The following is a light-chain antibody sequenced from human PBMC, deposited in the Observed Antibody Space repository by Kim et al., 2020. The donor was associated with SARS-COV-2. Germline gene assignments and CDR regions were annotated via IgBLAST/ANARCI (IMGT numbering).Light chain of an antibody. CDR3: CSYAGTYSYV. Sequence: GQSVTISCTGTGSDVGGYDYVSWYQQHPGKAPQLMIYDVSKRPSGVPDRFSGSKSANTASLTISGLQAEDEADYYCCSYAGTYSYVFGTGTQVTVL. J-gene: IGLJ1*01. CDR1: GSDVGGYDY. V-gene: IGLV2-11*01. CDR2: DVS.